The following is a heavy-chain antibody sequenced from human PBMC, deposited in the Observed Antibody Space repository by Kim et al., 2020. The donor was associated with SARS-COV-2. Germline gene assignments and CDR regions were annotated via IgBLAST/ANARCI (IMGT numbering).Heavy chain of an antibody. Sequence: SSTSYADSVKGRFTIARDNAKNTLYLQMNSLRAEDTAVYYCGREYNWFDPWGQGTLVTVSS. V-gene: IGHV3-74*01. CDR2: SST. CDR3: GREYNWFDP. J-gene: IGHJ5*02.